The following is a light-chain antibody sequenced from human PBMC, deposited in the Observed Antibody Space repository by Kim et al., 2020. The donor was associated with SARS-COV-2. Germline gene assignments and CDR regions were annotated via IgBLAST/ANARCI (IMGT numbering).Light chain of an antibody. CDR1: QSVRNN. Sequence: EIVMTQSPATLSVSPGESATLLRRASQSVRNNLAWYQQKPGQAPRLLMYGASTGATGIPARFSGSGSGTEFTLTITRLQSEDFAVYYCQQYNNWPPSFAFGGRAKVDLK. CDR2: GAS. CDR3: QQYNNWPPSFA. J-gene: IGKJ4*01. V-gene: IGKV3-15*01.